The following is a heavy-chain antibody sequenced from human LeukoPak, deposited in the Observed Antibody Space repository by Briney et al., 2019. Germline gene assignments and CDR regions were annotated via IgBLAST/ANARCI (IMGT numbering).Heavy chain of an antibody. Sequence: GGSLRLSCAASGFTFDNYAMHWVRQAPGKGPEWLSIISWNSGYIGYADSVKGRFTISRDNAKKSLDLQMNSLRAEDTAFYYCAKVRGTYSSGYFFDYWGQGTLVAVSS. J-gene: IGHJ4*02. CDR3: AKVRGTYSSGYFFDY. CDR2: ISWNSGYI. D-gene: IGHD6-19*01. V-gene: IGHV3-9*01. CDR1: GFTFDNYA.